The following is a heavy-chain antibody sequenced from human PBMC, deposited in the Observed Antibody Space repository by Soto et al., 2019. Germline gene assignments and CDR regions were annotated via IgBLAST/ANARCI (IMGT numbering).Heavy chain of an antibody. V-gene: IGHV2-5*01. D-gene: IGHD3-9*01. CDR3: ARIKGVTFDWQADAMDV. J-gene: IGHJ6*02. Sequence: QITLKESGPMLVRPTQTLTLTCTFSGFSLITTGVGVAWIRQPPGKALEFLALAYWNGDRRYNPSLKSSHYMTKNTTKNQVVLTMTNMDSVDTATYYCARIKGVTFDWQADAMDVWGQGTTVTVS. CDR1: GFSLITTGVG. CDR2: AYWNGDR.